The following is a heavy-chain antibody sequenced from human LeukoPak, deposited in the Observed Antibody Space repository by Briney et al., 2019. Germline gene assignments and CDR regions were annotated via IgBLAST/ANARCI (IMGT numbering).Heavy chain of an antibody. V-gene: IGHV1-69*13. J-gene: IGHJ4*02. Sequence: ASVKVSCKASGCTFTSYAINWVRQAPGQGLEWMGWIIPIFGKANYAQKFQGRVTITSDESTSTAYMELSSLRSEDTAVYYCARVISVAGAGVGFDYWGQGTLVTVSS. CDR1: GCTFTSYA. CDR2: IIPIFGKA. D-gene: IGHD6-19*01. CDR3: ARVISVAGAGVGFDY.